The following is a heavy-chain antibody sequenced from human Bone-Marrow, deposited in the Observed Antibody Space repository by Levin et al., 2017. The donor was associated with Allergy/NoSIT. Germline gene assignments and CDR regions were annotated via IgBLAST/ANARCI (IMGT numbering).Heavy chain of an antibody. CDR1: GFTFSSYA. CDR3: ARDLDSSGWYGPGNY. D-gene: IGHD6-19*01. J-gene: IGHJ4*02. Sequence: GESLKISCAASGFTFSSYAMHWVRQAPGKGLEWVAVISYDGSNKYYADSVKGRFTISRDNSKNTLYLQMNSLRAEDTAVYYCARDLDSSGWYGPGNYWGQGTLVTVSS. CDR2: ISYDGSNK. V-gene: IGHV3-30-3*01.